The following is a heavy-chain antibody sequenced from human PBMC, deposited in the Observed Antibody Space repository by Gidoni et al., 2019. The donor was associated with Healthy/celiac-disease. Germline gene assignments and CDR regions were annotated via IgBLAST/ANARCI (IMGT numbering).Heavy chain of an antibody. CDR3: ARDIAAAGTGAFDI. J-gene: IGHJ3*02. CDR2: IYTSGST. Sequence: QVQLQESGPGLVKPSETLSLTCTVSGGSISSYYWSWIRQPAGKGLEWLGRIYTSGSTNYNPSLKSRVTMSVDTSKNQFSLKLSSVTAADTAVYYCARDIAAAGTGAFDIWGQGTMVTVSS. V-gene: IGHV4-4*07. CDR1: GGSISSYY. D-gene: IGHD6-13*01.